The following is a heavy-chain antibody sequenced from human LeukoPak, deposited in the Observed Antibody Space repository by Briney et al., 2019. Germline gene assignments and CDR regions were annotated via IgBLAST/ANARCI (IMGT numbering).Heavy chain of an antibody. D-gene: IGHD3-10*01. CDR3: ARHYYDSGSLPNYYYYMDV. CDR1: GGSFSGYY. Sequence: SETLSLTCAVYGGSFSGYYWSWIRQPPGKGLEWIGEINHSGSTNYNPSLKSRVTISVDTSKNQFSLKLSSVTAADTAVYYCARHYYDSGSLPNYYYYMDVWGKGTTVTISS. J-gene: IGHJ6*03. V-gene: IGHV4-34*01. CDR2: INHSGST.